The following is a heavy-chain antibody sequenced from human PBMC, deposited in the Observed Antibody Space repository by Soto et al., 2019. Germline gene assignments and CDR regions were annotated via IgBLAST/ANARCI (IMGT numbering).Heavy chain of an antibody. D-gene: IGHD3-22*01. CDR1: GGSISGYY. CDR2: INHSGST. J-gene: IGHJ5*02. V-gene: IGHV4-34*01. CDR3: ARKMPTMIVVVIQNWFDP. Sequence: ADTLSLTCAVYGGSISGYYWSRIRQPPGKGLEWIGEINHSGSTNYNPSLKSRVTISVDTSKNQFSLKLSSVTAADTAVYYCARKMPTMIVVVIQNWFDPWGQGTLVTVSS.